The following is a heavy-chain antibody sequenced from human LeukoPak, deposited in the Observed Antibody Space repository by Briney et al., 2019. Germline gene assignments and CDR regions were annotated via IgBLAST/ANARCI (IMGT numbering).Heavy chain of an antibody. CDR3: ARSSRGSYYGY. Sequence: ASVKVSCKASGYTFTSYGISWVRQAPGQGLEWMGWINPNSGGTNYAQKFQGRVTMTRDTSISTAYMELSRLRSDDTAVYYCARSSRGSYYGYWGQGTLVTVSS. CDR2: INPNSGGT. CDR1: GYTFTSYG. J-gene: IGHJ4*02. D-gene: IGHD3-10*01. V-gene: IGHV1-2*02.